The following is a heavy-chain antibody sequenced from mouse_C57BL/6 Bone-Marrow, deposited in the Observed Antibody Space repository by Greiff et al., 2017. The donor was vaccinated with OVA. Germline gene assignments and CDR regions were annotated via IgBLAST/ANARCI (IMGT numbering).Heavy chain of an antibody. D-gene: IGHD3-2*02. CDR1: GYTFTSYG. J-gene: IGHJ3*01. CDR2: IYPRSGNT. V-gene: IGHV1-81*01. Sequence: VQLQQSGAELARPGASVKLSCKASGYTFTSYGISWVKQRTGQGLEWIGEIYPRSGNTYYNEKFKGKATLTADKSSSTAYMELRSLTSEDSAVYFCARGGQLRPLFAYWGQGTLVTVSA. CDR3: ARGGQLRPLFAY.